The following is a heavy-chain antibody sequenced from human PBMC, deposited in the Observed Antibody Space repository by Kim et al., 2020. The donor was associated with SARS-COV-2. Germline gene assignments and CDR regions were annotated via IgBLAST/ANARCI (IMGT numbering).Heavy chain of an antibody. CDR1: GFTFSSYA. V-gene: IGHV3-30*04. D-gene: IGHD3-9*01. J-gene: IGHJ3*02. CDR2: ISYDGSNK. CDR3: ARDELRYFDWLPLELPDAFDI. Sequence: GGSLRLSCAASGFTFSSYAMHWVRQAPGKGLEWVAVISYDGSNKYYADSVKGRFTISRDNSKNTLYLQMNSLRAEDTAVYYCARDELRYFDWLPLELPDAFDIWGQGTMVTVSS.